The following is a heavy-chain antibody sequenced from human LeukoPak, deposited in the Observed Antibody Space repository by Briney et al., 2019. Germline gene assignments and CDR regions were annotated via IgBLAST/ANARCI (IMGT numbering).Heavy chain of an antibody. CDR2: IYSGGST. CDR3: ARVRYRYYFDY. J-gene: IGHJ4*02. Sequence: GGSLRLSCAASGFTVSSNYMSWVCQAPGKGLEWVSIIYSGGSTYYADSVKGRFTISRDNSKNTLYLQMNSLRAEDTAVYYCARVRYRYYFDYWGQGTLVTVSS. D-gene: IGHD1-14*01. CDR1: GFTVSSNY. V-gene: IGHV3-53*01.